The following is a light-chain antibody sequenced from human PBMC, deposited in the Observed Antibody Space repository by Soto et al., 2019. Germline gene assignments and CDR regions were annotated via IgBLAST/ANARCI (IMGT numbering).Light chain of an antibody. Sequence: QSALTQPASVSGSPGQSITISCTGTSSDVGGYNYVSWYQQHPGKAPNLMIYEVSNRPSGVANRFSGSKSGNTASLTISGLRAEDEADYYCRSYTSSSTYVFGTGTKLTVL. CDR1: SSDVGGYNY. CDR2: EVS. J-gene: IGLJ1*01. V-gene: IGLV2-14*01. CDR3: RSYTSSSTYV.